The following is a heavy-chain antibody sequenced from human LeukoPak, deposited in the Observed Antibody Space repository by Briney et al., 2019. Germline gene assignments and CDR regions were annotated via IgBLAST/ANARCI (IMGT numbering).Heavy chain of an antibody. V-gene: IGHV3-66*01. D-gene: IGHD3-10*01. J-gene: IGHJ4*02. CDR3: ARAGQEWFGELGFDQ. CDR1: GFTISNNY. Sequence: AGGSLRLSCAASGFTISNNYIRWLRQAPGKGLEWVSHIYSGGFTQFAGSVRGRFTMSRDSSKNTLYLQMNSLTAEDTAVYYCARAGQEWFGELGFDQWGQGTLVIVSS. CDR2: IYSGGFT.